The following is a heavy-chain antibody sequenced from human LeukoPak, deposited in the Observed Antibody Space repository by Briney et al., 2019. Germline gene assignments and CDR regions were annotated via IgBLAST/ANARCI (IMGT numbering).Heavy chain of an antibody. Sequence: ASVKVSCKASGYTFTSYDINWVRQAPGQGLEWMGWMNPNSGDTDYAQKFQGRVTLTRNTAINTDYMELSSLSSEDTAVYYCDRSTGRTMLIDYWGPGTLATVS. CDR2: MNPNSGDT. D-gene: IGHD3-16*01. V-gene: IGHV1-8*03. CDR1: GYTFTSYD. J-gene: IGHJ4*02. CDR3: DRSTGRTMLIDY.